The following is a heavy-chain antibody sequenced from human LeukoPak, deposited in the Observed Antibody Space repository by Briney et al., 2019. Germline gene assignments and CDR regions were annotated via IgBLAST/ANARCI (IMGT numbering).Heavy chain of an antibody. CDR1: GGTFSSYA. Sequence: SVKVSCKASGGTFSSYAISWVRQAPGQGLEWMGGIIPIFGTANYAQKFQGRVTITADESTSTAYMALSSLRSEDTAVYYCARDLLGYCSSTSCPRTGYGMDVWGKGTTVTVSS. CDR3: ARDLLGYCSSTSCPRTGYGMDV. CDR2: IIPIFGTA. J-gene: IGHJ6*04. D-gene: IGHD2-2*01. V-gene: IGHV1-69*13.